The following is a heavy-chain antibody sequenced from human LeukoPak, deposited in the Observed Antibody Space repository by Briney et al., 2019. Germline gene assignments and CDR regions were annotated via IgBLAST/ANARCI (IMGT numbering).Heavy chain of an antibody. Sequence: SETLSLTCAVYGGSFSDYYWTWIRQSPGKGLEWIGEINHSGATDYNPSLKSRVTISVATSKNQFSPKVRSVTAADTAVYYCARRVRGVIISFYYYNGMDVWGQGTKVTVSS. CDR1: GGSFSDYY. J-gene: IGHJ6*02. CDR2: INHSGAT. CDR3: ARRVRGVIISFYYYNGMDV. V-gene: IGHV4-34*01. D-gene: IGHD3-10*01.